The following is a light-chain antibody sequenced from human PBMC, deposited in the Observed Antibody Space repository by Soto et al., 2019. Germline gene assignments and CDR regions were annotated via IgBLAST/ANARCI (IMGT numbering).Light chain of an antibody. J-gene: IGKJ5*01. CDR1: QVISTS. V-gene: IGKV1-9*01. Sequence: DIQLTQSPSFLSPSIGESITITCPASQVISTSLAWYQVKKGKAPKLLIYAASTLESGVPSRFSATVYGTEFSLTITSLQPEDFATYYCQQLFDSPITFGQGTRLEI. CDR2: AAS. CDR3: QQLFDSPIT.